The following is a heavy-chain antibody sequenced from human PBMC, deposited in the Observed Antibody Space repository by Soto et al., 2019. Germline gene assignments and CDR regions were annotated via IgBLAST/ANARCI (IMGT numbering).Heavy chain of an antibody. CDR1: GGSISSYY. CDR3: ARGIVTATIFYFDY. D-gene: IGHD5-12*01. Sequence: SETLSLTCTVSGGSISSYYWSWIRQPPGKGLEWIGYIYYSGSTNYNPSLKSRVTISVDTSKNQFSLKLSSVTAADTAVYYCARGIVTATIFYFDYWGQGTLVTVSS. V-gene: IGHV4-59*01. J-gene: IGHJ4*02. CDR2: IYYSGST.